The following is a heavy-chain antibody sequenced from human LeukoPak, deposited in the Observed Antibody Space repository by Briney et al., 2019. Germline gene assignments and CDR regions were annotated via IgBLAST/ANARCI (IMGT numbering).Heavy chain of an antibody. J-gene: IGHJ4*02. V-gene: IGHV5-51*01. Sequence: GESLKISCKGSGYSLTSYWIGSVRQMPGKGLEWMGIIYPGDSDTRYSPSFQGQVTISADKSISIAYLQWSSLKASDTAMYYCARLGAVEFPYYFDYWGQGTLVTVSS. CDR2: IYPGDSDT. CDR1: GYSLTSYW. D-gene: IGHD3-10*01. CDR3: ARLGAVEFPYYFDY.